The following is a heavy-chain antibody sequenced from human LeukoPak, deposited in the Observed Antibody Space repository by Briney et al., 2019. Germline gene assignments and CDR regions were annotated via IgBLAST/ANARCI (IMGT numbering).Heavy chain of an antibody. Sequence: GGSLRLSCAASGFTVSSNYMSWVRQAPGKGLEWVSVIYSGGSTYYADSVKGRFTISRDNSKNTLYLQMNSLRAEDTAVYYCAKYFDWFHSCYYYGMDVWGQGTTVTVSS. D-gene: IGHD3-9*01. J-gene: IGHJ6*02. CDR1: GFTVSSNY. CDR3: AKYFDWFHSCYYYGMDV. CDR2: IYSGGST. V-gene: IGHV3-53*01.